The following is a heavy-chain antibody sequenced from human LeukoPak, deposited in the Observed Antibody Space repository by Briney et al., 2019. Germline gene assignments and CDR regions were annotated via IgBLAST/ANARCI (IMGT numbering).Heavy chain of an antibody. Sequence: ASVRVSCKASGYTFTSYYMHWVRQAPGQGLEWMGIINPSGGSTSYAQKFQGRVTMTRDTSTSAVYMELSSLRSEDTAVYYCARDRADGDYVDYWGQGTLVTVSS. D-gene: IGHD4-17*01. CDR3: ARDRADGDYVDY. V-gene: IGHV1-46*01. J-gene: IGHJ4*02. CDR1: GYTFTSYY. CDR2: INPSGGST.